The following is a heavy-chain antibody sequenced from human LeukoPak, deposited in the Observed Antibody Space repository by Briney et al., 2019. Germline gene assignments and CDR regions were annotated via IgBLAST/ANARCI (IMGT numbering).Heavy chain of an antibody. Sequence: SQTLSLTCAISGDSVSSNSAAWNWIRQSPSRGLEWLGRTYYRSKWYNDYAVSVKSRITINPDTSKNQFSQQLNSVTPEDTAVYYCARDHLELWFGEFYDAFDIWGQGTMVTVSS. CDR2: TYYRSKWYN. V-gene: IGHV6-1*01. J-gene: IGHJ3*02. CDR1: GDSVSSNSAA. D-gene: IGHD3-10*01. CDR3: ARDHLELWFGEFYDAFDI.